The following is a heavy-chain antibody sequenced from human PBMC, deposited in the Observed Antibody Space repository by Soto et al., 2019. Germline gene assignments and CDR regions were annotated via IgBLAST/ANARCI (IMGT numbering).Heavy chain of an antibody. D-gene: IGHD2-21*02. CDR2: ISAYNGNT. V-gene: IGHV1-18*01. CDR1: GYTFTSYG. J-gene: IGHJ3*02. CDR3: ARDGIVVVTTDAFDI. Sequence: GASVKVSCKASGYTFTSYGISWVRQAPGQGLEWMGWISAYNGNTNYAQKLQGRVTMTTDTSTSTAYMELRSLRSDDTAAYYCARDGIVVVTTDAFDIWGQGTMVTVSS.